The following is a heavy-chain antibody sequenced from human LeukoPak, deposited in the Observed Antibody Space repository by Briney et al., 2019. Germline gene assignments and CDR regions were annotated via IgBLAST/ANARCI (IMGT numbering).Heavy chain of an antibody. CDR3: TRVGYIDEGIDY. Sequence: GGSLRLSCAASGFTFSSYAMHWVRQAPGKGLEWVANIKQDGSKKSYVDSVKGRFTISRDNAKNSLYLQMNSPRAEDTAIYYCTRVGYIDEGIDYWGQGTLVTVSS. CDR1: GFTFSSYA. D-gene: IGHD5-18*01. V-gene: IGHV3-7*04. CDR2: IKQDGSKK. J-gene: IGHJ4*02.